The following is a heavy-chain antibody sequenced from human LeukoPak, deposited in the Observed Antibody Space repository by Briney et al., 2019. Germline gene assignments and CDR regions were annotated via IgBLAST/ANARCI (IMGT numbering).Heavy chain of an antibody. Sequence: GGSLRLSCAASGFTFSSYGMHWVRQAPGKGLEWVAVIWYDGSNKYYADSVKGRFTISRDNSKNTLYLQMNSLRAEDTAVYYCAKDGIGYDSSGYYYSPYGDYWGQGTLVAVSS. CDR1: GFTFSSYG. CDR3: AKDGIGYDSSGYYYSPYGDY. V-gene: IGHV3-33*06. CDR2: IWYDGSNK. J-gene: IGHJ4*02. D-gene: IGHD3-22*01.